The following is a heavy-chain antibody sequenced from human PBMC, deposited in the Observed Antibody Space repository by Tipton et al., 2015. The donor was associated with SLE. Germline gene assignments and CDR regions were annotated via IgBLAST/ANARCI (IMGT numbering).Heavy chain of an antibody. CDR3: ARDALKGMDV. V-gene: IGHV4-59*01. Sequence: GLVKPSETLSLTCTVSGGSISSYYWSWIRQPPGKGLEWIGYIYYSGSTNYNPPLKSRVTISVDTSKNQFSLKLSSVTAADTAVYYCARDALKGMDVWGQGTTVTVSS. J-gene: IGHJ6*02. CDR1: GGSISSYY. CDR2: IYYSGST.